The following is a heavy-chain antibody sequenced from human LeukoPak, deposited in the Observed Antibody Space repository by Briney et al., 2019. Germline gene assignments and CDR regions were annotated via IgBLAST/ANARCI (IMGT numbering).Heavy chain of an antibody. D-gene: IGHD5-18*01. V-gene: IGHV1-69*13. CDR2: IIPIFGTA. Sequence: SVTVSCKASGGTFSSYAISWVRQAPGQGLEWMGGIIPIFGTANYAQKFQGRVTITADESTSTAYMELSSLRSEDTAVYYCARLQGYSYGFGFDYWGQGTLVTVSS. CDR3: ARLQGYSYGFGFDY. J-gene: IGHJ4*02. CDR1: GGTFSSYA.